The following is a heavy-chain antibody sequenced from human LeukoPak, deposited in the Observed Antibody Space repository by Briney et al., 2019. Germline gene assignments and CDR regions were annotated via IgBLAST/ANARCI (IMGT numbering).Heavy chain of an antibody. D-gene: IGHD3-16*01. V-gene: IGHV1-8*01. J-gene: IGHJ5*02. CDR1: GYTFTSYD. CDR3: ARGRGRNWFDP. CDR2: MNPNSGNT. Sequence: ASVKVSCKASGYTFTSYDINWVRQATGQGLERMGWMNPNSGNTGYAQKFQGRVTITRNTSISTAYMELSSLRSENTAVYYCARGRGRNWFDPWGQGTLVTVSS.